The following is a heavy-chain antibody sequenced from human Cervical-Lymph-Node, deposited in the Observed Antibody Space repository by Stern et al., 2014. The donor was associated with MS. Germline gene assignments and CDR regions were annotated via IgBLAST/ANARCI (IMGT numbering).Heavy chain of an antibody. CDR2: IYPYDSDP. J-gene: IGHJ4*02. CDR3: ARHVQGFDY. Sequence: EVQLVESGAEVKKTGESLKISCKLSGYSFTIYYIAWVRQMPGKGLDWMGVIYPYDSDPTYSPSFQGQVTISADKSITTAYLQWSSLRASDTAMYYCARHVQGFDYWGQGTLVTVSS. CDR1: GYSFTIYY. V-gene: IGHV5-51*01.